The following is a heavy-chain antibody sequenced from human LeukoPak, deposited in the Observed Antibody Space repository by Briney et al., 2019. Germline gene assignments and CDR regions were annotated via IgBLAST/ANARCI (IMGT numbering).Heavy chain of an antibody. CDR2: IYHSGST. D-gene: IGHD3-22*01. CDR1: GYSISSGYY. V-gene: IGHV4-38-2*02. Sequence: SETLSLTCTVSGYSISSGYYWGCIRQPPGRGLEWIGSIYHSGSTYYNPSLKSRVTISVDTSKNQLSLKLSSVTAADTAVYYCARADYYDSSACDYWGQGTLVTVSS. J-gene: IGHJ4*02. CDR3: ARADYYDSSACDY.